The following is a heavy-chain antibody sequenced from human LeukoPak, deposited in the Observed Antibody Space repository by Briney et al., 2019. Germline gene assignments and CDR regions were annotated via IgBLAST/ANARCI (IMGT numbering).Heavy chain of an antibody. CDR2: IDTDGSST. J-gene: IGHJ4*02. Sequence: GWSLRLSCAASGFSFSSYWMHWVRQAPGKGRVWVSRIDTDGSSTRYAYSVKGRFTISRDNAKNTLYLQMNSLRAEDTAVYYCVRAPNDYWSGYSASFDYRGQGTLVSVSS. D-gene: IGHD3-3*01. CDR1: GFSFSSYW. CDR3: VRAPNDYWSGYSASFDY. V-gene: IGHV3-74*01.